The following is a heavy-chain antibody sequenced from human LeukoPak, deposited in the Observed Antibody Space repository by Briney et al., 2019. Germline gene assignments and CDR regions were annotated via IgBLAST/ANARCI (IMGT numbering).Heavy chain of an antibody. Sequence: GGSLRLSCAASGFTFSSCAMSWVRQAPGKGLEWVSTIIDSGNSLYYADSVEGRFTISRDNSKNTLYLQMNSLRAGDTAVYYCGKEVERHFDLKYWGQGTLVTVSS. CDR2: IIDSGNSL. CDR3: GKEVERHFDLKY. J-gene: IGHJ4*02. V-gene: IGHV3-23*01. CDR1: GFTFSSCA.